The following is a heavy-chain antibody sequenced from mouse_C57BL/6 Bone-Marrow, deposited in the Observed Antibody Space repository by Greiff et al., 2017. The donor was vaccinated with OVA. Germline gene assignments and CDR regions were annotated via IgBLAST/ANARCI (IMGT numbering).Heavy chain of an antibody. V-gene: IGHV7-3*01. Sequence: EVKLMESGGGLVQPGGSLSLSCAASGFTFTDYYMSWVRQPPGKALEWLGFIRNKANGYTTEYSASVKGRFTISRDHSQSILYLQLNALRAEVSATYYCARPHLLLLSLAYWGQGTLVTVSA. J-gene: IGHJ3*01. CDR2: IRNKANGYTT. CDR1: GFTFTDYY. CDR3: ARPHLLLLSLAY. D-gene: IGHD1-1*01.